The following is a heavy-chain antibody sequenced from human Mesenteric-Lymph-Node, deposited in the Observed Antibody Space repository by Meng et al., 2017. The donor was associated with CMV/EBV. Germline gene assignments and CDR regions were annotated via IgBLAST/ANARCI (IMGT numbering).Heavy chain of an antibody. V-gene: IGHV3-49*04. CDR2: IRSKAYGGTT. Sequence: GESLKISCTASGFTFGDYAMSWVRQAPGKGLEWVGFIRSKAYGGTTEYAASVKGRFTISRDDSKSIAYLQMSSLKTEDTAVYYCTRCGLYYDFWSGPYYYYGMDVWGQGTTVTVSS. J-gene: IGHJ6*02. D-gene: IGHD3-3*01. CDR1: GFTFGDYA. CDR3: TRCGLYYDFWSGPYYYYGMDV.